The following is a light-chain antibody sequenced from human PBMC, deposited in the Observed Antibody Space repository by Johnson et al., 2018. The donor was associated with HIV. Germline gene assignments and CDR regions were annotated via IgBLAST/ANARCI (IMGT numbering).Light chain of an antibody. CDR2: DNN. V-gene: IGLV1-51*01. CDR3: GTWDSSLSAV. CDR1: SSNIGNNY. J-gene: IGLJ1*01. Sequence: QSVLTQPPSVSAAPGQKVTISCSGSSSNIGNNYVSWYQQVPGTAPKLLIYDNNRRPSGIPDRFSGSKSGTSATLAITGLQTGDEADYYCGTWDSSLSAVFGTGTKVTVL.